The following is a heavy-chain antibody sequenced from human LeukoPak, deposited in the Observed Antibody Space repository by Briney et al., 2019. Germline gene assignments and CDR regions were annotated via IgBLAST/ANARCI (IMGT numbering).Heavy chain of an antibody. D-gene: IGHD6-13*01. CDR3: ARDQPAAAGDY. CDR1: GFTFSSYE. CDR2: ISSSGSTI. Sequence: LSGGSLRLSCAASGFTFSSYEMNWVRQAPGKGLEWVSYISSSGSTIYYADSVKGRFTISRDNAKNSLYLQMNSLRAEDTAVYYCARDQPAAAGDYWGQGTLVTVSS. V-gene: IGHV3-48*03. J-gene: IGHJ4*02.